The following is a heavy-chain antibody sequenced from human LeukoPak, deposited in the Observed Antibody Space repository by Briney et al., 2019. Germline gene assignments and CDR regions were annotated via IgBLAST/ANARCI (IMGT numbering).Heavy chain of an antibody. Sequence: SVKVSCKASGGTFSSYAISWVREAPGQGLEWMGGIITIFGTANYAQKFQGRVTITTDESTSTAYMELSSLRSEDTAVYYCAREIAAAGNPLFDPWGQGTLVTVSS. J-gene: IGHJ5*02. CDR2: IITIFGTA. D-gene: IGHD6-13*01. CDR3: AREIAAAGNPLFDP. CDR1: GGTFSSYA. V-gene: IGHV1-69*05.